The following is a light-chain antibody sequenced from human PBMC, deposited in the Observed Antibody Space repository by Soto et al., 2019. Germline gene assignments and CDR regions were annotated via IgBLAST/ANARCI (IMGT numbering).Light chain of an antibody. Sequence: QSVLTQPASVSGSPGQSITISCTGTSSDIGRYNLVSWYQQHPGKAPKLIIYEDIERPSGVSDRVSGSKSGNTASLTISGLQTEDEADYYCCSYAGGASVVFGGGTKLTVL. J-gene: IGLJ2*01. CDR1: SSDIGRYNL. CDR2: EDI. CDR3: CSYAGGASVV. V-gene: IGLV2-23*01.